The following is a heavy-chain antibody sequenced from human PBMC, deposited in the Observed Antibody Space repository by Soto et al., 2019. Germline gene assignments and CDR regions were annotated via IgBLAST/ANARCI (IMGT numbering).Heavy chain of an antibody. CDR2: RWYDGSNK. V-gene: IGHV3-33*01. CDR1: GFTFSSYG. J-gene: IGHJ5*02. Sequence: GGSLRLSCAASGFTFSSYGMHWVRQAPGKGLEWVAVRWYDGSNKYYADSVKGRFPITRDNSKNTLYLQMNSLRAEDTAVDYCSSDHYYDSSGYYINNWLDPWGQGTLVTVSS. D-gene: IGHD3-22*01. CDR3: SSDHYYDSSGYYINNWLDP.